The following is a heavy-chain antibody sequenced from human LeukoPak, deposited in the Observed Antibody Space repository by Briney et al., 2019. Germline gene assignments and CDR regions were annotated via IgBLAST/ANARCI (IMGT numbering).Heavy chain of an antibody. CDR2: IYYSGST. V-gene: IGHV4-39*07. CDR3: ARDGPRSGYDLGHFDN. J-gene: IGHJ4*02. D-gene: IGHD5-12*01. Sequence: SETLSLTCAVYGGSFSNYYWGWIRQPPGKGLEWIGSIYYSGSTYYNPSLKSRVTISVDTSKNQFSLKPSSVTAADTAVYYCARDGPRSGYDLGHFDNLGQGTLVTASS. CDR1: GGSFSNYY.